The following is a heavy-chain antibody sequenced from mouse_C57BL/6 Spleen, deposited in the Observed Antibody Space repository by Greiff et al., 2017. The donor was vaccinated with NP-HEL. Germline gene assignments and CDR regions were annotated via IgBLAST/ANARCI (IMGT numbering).Heavy chain of an antibody. J-gene: IGHJ3*01. CDR3: ARAYGYDDAWFAY. CDR2: IYPRSGNT. D-gene: IGHD2-2*01. CDR1: GYTFTSYG. V-gene: IGHV1-81*01. Sequence: QVQLQQSGAELARPGASVKLSCKASGYTFTSYGISWVKQRTGQGLEWIGEIYPRSGNTYYNEKFKGKATLTADKSSSTAYMELRSLTSEDSAVYFCARAYGYDDAWFAYWGQGTLVTVSA.